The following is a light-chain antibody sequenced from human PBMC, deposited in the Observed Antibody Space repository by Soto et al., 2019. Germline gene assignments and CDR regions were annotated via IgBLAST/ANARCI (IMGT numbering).Light chain of an antibody. V-gene: IGLV2-11*01. Sequence: QSALTQPPSVSGSPGQSVTISCTGTTSDIGGYKYVSWYQQLPGKAPKLMIFDVTKRPSGVPDRFSGSNSGNTASLTISGLQAEDEAIYYCCSYARTTHVFGTGTTLTVL. CDR2: DVT. CDR1: TSDIGGYKY. J-gene: IGLJ1*01. CDR3: CSYARTTHV.